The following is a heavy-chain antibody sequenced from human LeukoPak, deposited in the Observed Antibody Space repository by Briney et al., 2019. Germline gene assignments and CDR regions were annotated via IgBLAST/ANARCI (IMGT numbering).Heavy chain of an antibody. Sequence: TSETLSLTCTVSGGSISSSSYYWGWIRQPPGKGLEWIGSIYYSGSTYYNPSLKSRVTISVDTSKNQFSLKLSSVTAADTAVYYCARGHYFDYWGQGTLVTVSS. CDR1: GGSISSSSYY. J-gene: IGHJ4*02. CDR3: ARGHYFDY. V-gene: IGHV4-39*07. CDR2: IYYSGST.